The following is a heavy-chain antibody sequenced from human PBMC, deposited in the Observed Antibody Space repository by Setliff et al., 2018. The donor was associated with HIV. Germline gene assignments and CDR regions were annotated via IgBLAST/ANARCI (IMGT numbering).Heavy chain of an antibody. J-gene: IGHJ5*02. CDR1: GYTFTSYG. CDR3: ARGIQGFDP. CDR2: ISTYNGNT. V-gene: IGHV1-18*01. Sequence: ASVKVSCKASGYTFTSYGVSWVRQAPGQGLEWMGWISTYNGNTNYAQKLQDRVTMTTDTSTKTAYMELKRLRSDDTGVYYCARGIQGFDPWGQGTLVTVSS.